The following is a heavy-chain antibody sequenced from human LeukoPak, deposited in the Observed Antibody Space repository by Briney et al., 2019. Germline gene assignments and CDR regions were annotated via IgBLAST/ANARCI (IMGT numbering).Heavy chain of an antibody. V-gene: IGHV3-11*04. CDR3: ARAFH. D-gene: IGHD2/OR15-2a*01. CDR2: ISSSGDDT. J-gene: IGHJ4*02. CDR1: RFTFRNYY. Sequence: GGSLRLSCVVSRFTFRNYYMSWIRQAPGMGLEWVSYISSSGDDTDYADPVKGRFTISRDNAKNSVYLQMTSLRVEDTAMYYCARAFHWGQGTLVTVST.